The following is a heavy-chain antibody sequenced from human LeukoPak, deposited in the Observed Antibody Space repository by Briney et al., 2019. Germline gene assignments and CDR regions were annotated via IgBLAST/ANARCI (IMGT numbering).Heavy chain of an antibody. Sequence: GGSLRLSCAASGLTFSSYAMSWVRQAPGKGLEWVSAITGSGGSTYYADSVKGRFTISRDNSKNTLYVQMNSLRAEDTAVYYCATERNWVFDYWGQGTLVTVSS. J-gene: IGHJ4*02. CDR1: GLTFSSYA. CDR2: ITGSGGST. D-gene: IGHD7-27*01. V-gene: IGHV3-23*01. CDR3: ATERNWVFDY.